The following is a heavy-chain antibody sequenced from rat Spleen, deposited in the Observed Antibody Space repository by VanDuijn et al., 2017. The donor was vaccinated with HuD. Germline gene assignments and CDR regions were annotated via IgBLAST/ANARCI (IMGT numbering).Heavy chain of an antibody. CDR3: TRGTYFRH. J-gene: IGHJ2*01. Sequence: EVQLMESGGGLVQPGRSMKLSCAASGLSFSNYDMAWVRQAPTKGLEWVATISSSGSDTYYRDSVKGRFTISRDNAKSTLYLQMNSLRSEDTAIYYCTRGTYFRHWGQGVMVTVSS. CDR1: GLSFSNYD. V-gene: IGHV5-25*01. CDR2: ISSSGSDT. D-gene: IGHD4-6*01.